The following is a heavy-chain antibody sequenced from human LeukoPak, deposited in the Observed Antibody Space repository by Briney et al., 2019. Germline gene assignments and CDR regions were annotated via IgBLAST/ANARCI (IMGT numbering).Heavy chain of an antibody. CDR1: GYTFRTYW. D-gene: IGHD3-22*01. Sequence: GGSLRLSCAASGYTFRTYWMSWVRQAPGRGLEWVANIKEDGSGKYYVDSVKGRFTISRDNAKNSLYLQMNSLRAEDTAVYYCARDPDPYDSSGYYSDWGQGTLVTVSS. CDR2: IKEDGSGK. J-gene: IGHJ4*02. V-gene: IGHV3-7*03. CDR3: ARDPDPYDSSGYYSD.